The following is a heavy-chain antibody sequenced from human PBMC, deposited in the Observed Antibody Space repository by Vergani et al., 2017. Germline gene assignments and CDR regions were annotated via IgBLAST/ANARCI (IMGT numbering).Heavy chain of an antibody. CDR2: MNPNSGNT. J-gene: IGHJ4*02. D-gene: IGHD4-11*01. CDR3: ARDGKTVTTSSGPYYFDY. Sequence: QVQLVQSGAEVKKPGASVKVSCKASGYTFTSYDINWVRQATGQGLEWMGWMNPNSGNTGYAQKFQGRVTMTRNTSISTAYMELSSLRSEDTAVYYCARDGKTVTTSSGPYYFDYWGQGTLVTVSS. CDR1: GYTFTSYD. V-gene: IGHV1-8*02.